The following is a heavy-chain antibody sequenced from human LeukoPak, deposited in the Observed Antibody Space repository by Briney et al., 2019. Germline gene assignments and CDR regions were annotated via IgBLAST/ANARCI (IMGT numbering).Heavy chain of an antibody. Sequence: GGSLRLSCVASGFSFSTSGMHWVRQSPGKGLDWVAFIRNDGNKKNYAESVKGRFTISRDNSRNTLYLQMDSLSAEDTAVYYCANDLGWIQLNLGRGQGTLVTVSS. D-gene: IGHD5-18*01. CDR2: IRNDGNKK. J-gene: IGHJ4*02. CDR3: ANDLGWIQLNLG. V-gene: IGHV3-30*02. CDR1: GFSFSTSG.